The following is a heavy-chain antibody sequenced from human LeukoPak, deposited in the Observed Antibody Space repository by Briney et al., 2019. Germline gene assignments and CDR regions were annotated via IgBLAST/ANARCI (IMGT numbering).Heavy chain of an antibody. CDR1: GGSFSGYY. CDR3: ARGLRKTRIADRHFDY. CDR2: INHSGST. Sequence: KSSETLSLTCAVYGGSFSGYYWSWIRQPPGKGLEWIGEINHSGSTNYNPSLKSRVTISVDTSKNQFSLKLSSVTAADTAVYYCARGLRKTRIADRHFDYWGQGTLVTVSS. V-gene: IGHV4-34*01. D-gene: IGHD6-6*01. J-gene: IGHJ4*02.